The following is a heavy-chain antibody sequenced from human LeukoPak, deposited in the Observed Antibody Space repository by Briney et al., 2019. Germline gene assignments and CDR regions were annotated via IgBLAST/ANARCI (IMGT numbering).Heavy chain of an antibody. J-gene: IGHJ4*02. CDR2: IRRKVYGGTA. D-gene: IGHD3/OR15-3a*01. CDR1: GFTFSDST. V-gene: IGHV3-49*03. Sequence: GGSLRLSCAASGFTFSDSTMSWYRQAPGKGLEWVGFIRRKVYGGTAEYAASVKGRFTISRDDSKSIAYLQMDSLKIEDSAVYYCTRGQGLYYWGQGTLVIVSS. CDR3: TRGQGLYY.